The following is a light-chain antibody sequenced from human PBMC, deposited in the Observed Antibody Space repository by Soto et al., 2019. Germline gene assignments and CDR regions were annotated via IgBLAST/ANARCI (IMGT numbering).Light chain of an antibody. CDR3: QQYDNLPFT. J-gene: IGKJ3*01. CDR2: DAS. Sequence: DIQMTQSPSSLSASVGDRVTITCQASQDIVKYLNWYQQKPWKAPKLLIYDASNLKTGVPSRFSGSGSGTDFTFTISSLQPEDIATYYCQQYDNLPFTFGPGTKVDIK. V-gene: IGKV1-33*01. CDR1: QDIVKY.